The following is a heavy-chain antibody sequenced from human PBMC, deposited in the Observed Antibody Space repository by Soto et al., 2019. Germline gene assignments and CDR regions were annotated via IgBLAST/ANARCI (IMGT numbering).Heavy chain of an antibody. CDR2: ISGSGGST. V-gene: IGHV3-23*01. J-gene: IGHJ1*01. CDR3: AKAYGGNSGIVPFLD. CDR1: GFSFSSYA. D-gene: IGHD4-17*01. Sequence: GGSLRLSCAASGFSFSSYAMSWVRQAPGKGPEWVSAISGSGGSTYYADSVKGRSTISRDNSKNTLYVQMNSLRADDTAVYYCAKAYGGNSGIVPFLDWGQGTLVTVSS.